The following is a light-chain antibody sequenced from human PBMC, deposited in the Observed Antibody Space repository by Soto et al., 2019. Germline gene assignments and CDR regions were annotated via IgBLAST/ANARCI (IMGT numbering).Light chain of an antibody. CDR1: SSDTGGYNY. V-gene: IGLV2-14*01. J-gene: IGLJ1*01. CDR3: SSHTSSSTLPYV. Sequence: QSVLTPPASVYGSPGRPITISCTGTSSDTGGYNYVSWYQQHPGKAPKLMIYDVSNRPSGVSNRFSGSKSGNTASLTISGLQAEDEADYYCSSHTSSSTLPYVFGTGTKVTVL. CDR2: DVS.